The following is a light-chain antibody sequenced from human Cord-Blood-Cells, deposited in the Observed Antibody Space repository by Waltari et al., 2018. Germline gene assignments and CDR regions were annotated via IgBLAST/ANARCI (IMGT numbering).Light chain of an antibody. CDR2: DVS. CDR1: SSDVGGYNY. V-gene: IGLV2-14*01. J-gene: IGLJ2*01. CDR3: SSYTSSSTLEV. Sequence: QSALTHPASVSGSPGQSITISCTGTSSDVGGYNYVSCYQQHPGKAPKLMIDDVSKRPSGVSNRFSGSKSGNTASLTISGLQAEDEADYYCSSYTSSSTLEVFGGGTKLTVL.